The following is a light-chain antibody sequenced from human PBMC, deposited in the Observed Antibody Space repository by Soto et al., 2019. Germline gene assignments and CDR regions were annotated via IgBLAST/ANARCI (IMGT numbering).Light chain of an antibody. CDR2: DAS. CDR3: QQRSNWPPIT. Sequence: VLTQSPATLSLSPGARATLSCRASQSVSSYLAWYQQKPGQAPRLLIYDASNRATGIPARFSGSGSGTDFTLTISSLEPEDFAVYYCQQRSNWPPITFGQGTRLEIK. CDR1: QSVSSY. V-gene: IGKV3-11*01. J-gene: IGKJ5*01.